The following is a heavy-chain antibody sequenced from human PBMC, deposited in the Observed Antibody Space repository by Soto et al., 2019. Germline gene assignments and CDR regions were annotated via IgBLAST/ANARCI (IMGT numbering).Heavy chain of an antibody. V-gene: IGHV4-39*01. D-gene: IGHD6-13*01. CDR3: ARYSAAYGTYYFDY. CDR1: GGSISSSSYY. Sequence: PSETLSLTCTVSGGSISSSSYYWGWIRQPPGKGLEWIGSIYYSGSTYYNPSLKSRVTISLDTSKNQFSLKLSSVTAADTAVYYCARYSAAYGTYYFDYWGQGTLVTVSS. CDR2: IYYSGST. J-gene: IGHJ4*01.